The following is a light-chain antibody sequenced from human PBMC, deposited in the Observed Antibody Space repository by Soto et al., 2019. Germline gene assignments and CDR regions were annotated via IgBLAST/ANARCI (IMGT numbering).Light chain of an antibody. CDR3: QQYRNWPPWT. Sequence: ESVLTQSPGTLSLSTGERATLSCRTSQTVSSVYFAWYQQRPGQAPRLLIFRASSRATGVPARFSASGSGTEFTLTISGLQSEDFAVYYCQQYRNWPPWTFGPGTKVDIK. CDR1: QTVSSVY. CDR2: RAS. V-gene: IGKV3-15*01. J-gene: IGKJ1*01.